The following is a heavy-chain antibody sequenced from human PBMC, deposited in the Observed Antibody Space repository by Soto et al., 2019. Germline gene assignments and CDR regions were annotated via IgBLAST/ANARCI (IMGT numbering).Heavy chain of an antibody. Sequence: PSETLSLTCAVYGGSFSGYYWSWIRQPPGKGLEWIGEINHSGSTNYNPSLKSRVTISVDTSKNQFSLKLSSVTAADTAVYYCARGGRAARGVTTNYYYYYGMDVWGQGTTVTVSS. V-gene: IGHV4-34*01. D-gene: IGHD6-6*01. CDR2: INHSGST. CDR1: GGSFSGYY. J-gene: IGHJ6*02. CDR3: ARGGRAARGVTTNYYYYYGMDV.